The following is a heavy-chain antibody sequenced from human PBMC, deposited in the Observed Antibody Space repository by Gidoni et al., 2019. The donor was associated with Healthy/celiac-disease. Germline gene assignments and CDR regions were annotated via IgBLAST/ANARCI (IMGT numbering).Heavy chain of an antibody. CDR1: GFTFSSYS. CDR2: ISSSSSYI. CDR3: AREGRDGYNLDY. D-gene: IGHD5-12*01. Sequence: EVQLVESGGGLVKPGGSLRLSCAASGFTFSSYSMNWVRQAPGKGLEWVSSISSSSSYIYYADSVKGRFTISRDNAKNSLYLQMNSLRAEDTAVYYCAREGRDGYNLDYWGQGTLVTVSS. J-gene: IGHJ4*02. V-gene: IGHV3-21*01.